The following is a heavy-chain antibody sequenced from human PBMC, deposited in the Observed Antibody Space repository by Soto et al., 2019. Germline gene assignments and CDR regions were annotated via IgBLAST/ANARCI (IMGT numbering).Heavy chain of an antibody. CDR2: ISSSGSTI. CDR3: ARPPYGSGSDDAFDI. V-gene: IGHV3-11*01. Sequence: GGSLRLSCAASGFTFSDYYMSWIRQAPGKGLEWVSYISSSGSTIYYAESVKGRFTISRDNAKNSLYLQMNSLRAEDTAVYYCARPPYGSGSDDAFDIWGQGTMVTVSS. CDR1: GFTFSDYY. J-gene: IGHJ3*02. D-gene: IGHD3-10*01.